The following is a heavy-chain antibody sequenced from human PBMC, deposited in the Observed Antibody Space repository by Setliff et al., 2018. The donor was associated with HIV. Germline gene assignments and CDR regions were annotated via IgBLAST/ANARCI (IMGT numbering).Heavy chain of an antibody. CDR3: ARGPKKGVDILPPDS. CDR2: IVPVFRTV. D-gene: IGHD3-3*01. V-gene: IGHV1-69*13. CDR1: GGSFYTYA. Sequence: ASVKVSCKASGGSFYTYAFTWVRQAPGQGLEWVGGIVPVFRTVNYAQKLQGRVTITAEESTSTSYVELNSLASHDTAVYYCARGPKKGVDILPPDSWGQGTLVTVSS. J-gene: IGHJ5*02.